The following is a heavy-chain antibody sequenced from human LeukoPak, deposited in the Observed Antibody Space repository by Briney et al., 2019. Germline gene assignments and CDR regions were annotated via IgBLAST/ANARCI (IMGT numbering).Heavy chain of an antibody. V-gene: IGHV3-21*04. CDR1: GFTFSSYH. J-gene: IGHJ6*02. CDR3: AKHAYYDSSGYPYYYYGMDV. D-gene: IGHD3-22*01. CDR2: ISSNSEYI. Sequence: GGSLRLSCAASGFTFSSYHINWVRQAPGKGLEWVSSISSNSEYIYYADSVKGRFTISRDNSKNTLYLQMNSLRAEDTAVYYCAKHAYYDSSGYPYYYYGMDVWGQGTTVTVSS.